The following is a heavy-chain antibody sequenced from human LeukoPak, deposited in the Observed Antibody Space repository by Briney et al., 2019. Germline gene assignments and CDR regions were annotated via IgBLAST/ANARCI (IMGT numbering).Heavy chain of an antibody. V-gene: IGHV1-8*01. D-gene: IGHD2-2*01. Sequence: ASLKVSCKASGYTFTSYDINWVRQAPGQGLEWMGWMNPNSGNTGYAQKFQGRVTMTRNTSISTAYMELSSLRSEDTAVYYCARDLGYCSSTSCYFWFDPWGQGALATVSS. CDR2: MNPNSGNT. CDR3: ARDLGYCSSTSCYFWFDP. CDR1: GYTFTSYD. J-gene: IGHJ5*02.